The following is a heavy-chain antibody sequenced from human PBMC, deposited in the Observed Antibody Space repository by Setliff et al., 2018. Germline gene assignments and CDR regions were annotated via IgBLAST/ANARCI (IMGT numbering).Heavy chain of an antibody. Sequence: PSETLSLTCTVSGGSISSYYWRWIRQPAGKGLEWIGHIYIGGSANYNPSLKSRVTMSIDTSKNQFSLKLNSVTAADMAVYYCAREQWLDQPGYYYMDVWAKGTTVTVSS. V-gene: IGHV4-4*07. CDR2: IYIGGSA. CDR3: AREQWLDQPGYYYMDV. CDR1: GGSISSYY. D-gene: IGHD6-19*01. J-gene: IGHJ6*03.